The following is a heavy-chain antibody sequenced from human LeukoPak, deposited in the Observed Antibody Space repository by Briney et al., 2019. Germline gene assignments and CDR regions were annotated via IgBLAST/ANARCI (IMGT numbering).Heavy chain of an antibody. V-gene: IGHV1-69*04. D-gene: IGHD3-10*01. CDR1: GGTFSSYA. CDR3: ARGGYGSGSYTFYYYYYGMDV. J-gene: IGHJ6*02. Sequence: SVKVSCKASGGTFSSYAISWVRQAPGQGLEWMGRIIPILGIANYAQKFQGRVTITADKSTSTAYMELSSLRSEDTAVYYCARGGYGSGSYTFYYYYYGMDVWGQGTTVTVSS. CDR2: IIPILGIA.